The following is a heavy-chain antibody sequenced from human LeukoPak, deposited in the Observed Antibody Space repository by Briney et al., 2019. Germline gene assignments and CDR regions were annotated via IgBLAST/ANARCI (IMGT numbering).Heavy chain of an antibody. CDR3: GRGRGKDDY. Sequence: GESLRISCKGSGYSFTSYWISWVRQMPGKSPEWMGRIDPSDSYTNYSPSFQGHVTISADKSISTAYLQWSSLKASDTAMYFCGRGRGKDDYWGQGTLVTVSS. CDR1: GYSFTSYW. D-gene: IGHD3-16*01. V-gene: IGHV5-10-1*01. CDR2: IDPSDSYT. J-gene: IGHJ4*02.